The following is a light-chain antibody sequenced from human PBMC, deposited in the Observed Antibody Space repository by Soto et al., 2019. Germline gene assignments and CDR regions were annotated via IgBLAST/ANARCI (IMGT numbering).Light chain of an antibody. V-gene: IGKV1-39*01. CDR3: QQSYSSPQMYT. Sequence: DIQMTQSPSSLSASVGDRVTITCRASQSISSSLNWYQQKPGKAPDLLIYAASNLQSGVPSRFSGSGSGTDFTLTISSLQPEDFATYHCQQSYSSPQMYTFGQGTKLEIK. CDR1: QSISSS. J-gene: IGKJ2*01. CDR2: AAS.